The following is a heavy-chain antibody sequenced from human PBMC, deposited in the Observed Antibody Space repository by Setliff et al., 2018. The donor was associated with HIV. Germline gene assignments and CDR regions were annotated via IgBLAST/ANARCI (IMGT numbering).Heavy chain of an antibody. CDR2: ILYSGIT. D-gene: IGHD3-3*01. Sequence: TLSLTCTVSGGSFTSRSYYWGWIRQPPGKGLEWIGSILYSGITYYNPSLKSRVTISVDTSKNQFSLNLTSVTATDTAVYYCARSKTFYDFWGGYYTHGAFKIWGLGTMVTVSS. CDR1: GGSFTSRSYY. CDR3: ARSKTFYDFWGGYYTHGAFKI. V-gene: IGHV4-39*01. J-gene: IGHJ3*02.